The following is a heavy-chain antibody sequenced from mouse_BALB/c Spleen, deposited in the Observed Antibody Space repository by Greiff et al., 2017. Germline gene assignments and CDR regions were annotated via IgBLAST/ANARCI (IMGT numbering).Heavy chain of an antibody. J-gene: IGHJ4*01. Sequence: EVQLKESGPGLVKPSQSLSLTCTVTGYSITSDYAWNWIRQFPGNKLEWMGYISYSGSTSYNPSLKSRISITRDTSKNQFFLQLNSVTTEDTATYYCARSRGDGNFHYYAMDYWGQGTSVTVSS. D-gene: IGHD2-1*01. V-gene: IGHV3-2*02. CDR2: ISYSGST. CDR1: GYSITSDYA. CDR3: ARSRGDGNFHYYAMDY.